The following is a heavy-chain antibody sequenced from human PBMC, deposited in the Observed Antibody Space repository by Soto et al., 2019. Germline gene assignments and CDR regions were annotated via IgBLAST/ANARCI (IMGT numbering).Heavy chain of an antibody. CDR1: GFTFDDYA. CDR3: AKDREAVTTLFDY. D-gene: IGHD4-4*01. V-gene: IGHV3-9*01. CDR2: ISWNSGSI. J-gene: IGHJ4*02. Sequence: GGSLRLSCAASGFTFDDYAMHWVRQAPGKGLEWVSCISWNSGSIGYADSVKGRFTISRDNAKNSLYLQMNSLRAEDTALYYCAKDREAVTTLFDYWGQGTLVTVSS.